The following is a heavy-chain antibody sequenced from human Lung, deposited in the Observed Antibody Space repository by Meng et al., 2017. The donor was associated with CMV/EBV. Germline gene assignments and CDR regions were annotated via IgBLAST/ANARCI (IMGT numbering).Heavy chain of an antibody. D-gene: IGHD4-17*01. Sequence: GGSLRLSCAASGFTFSDHYMSWIRQAPGKGLEWISYISGSTNTIHYAASVRSRFTISRDNAKNSLHLQMNNLRAEDTAVYYCAREDQGDYWFDYWGQGTLVTVSS. CDR2: ISGSTNTI. CDR3: AREDQGDYWFDY. J-gene: IGHJ4*02. CDR1: GFTFSDHY. V-gene: IGHV3-11*01.